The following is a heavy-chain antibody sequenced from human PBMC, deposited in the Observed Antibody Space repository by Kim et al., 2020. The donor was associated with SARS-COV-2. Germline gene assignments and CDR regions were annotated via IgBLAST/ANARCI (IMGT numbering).Heavy chain of an antibody. CDR3: ARDIAAAGRGGTQYYYGMDV. Sequence: SETLSLTCTVSGGSISSYYWSWIRQPPGKGLEWIGYIYYSGSTNYNPSLKSRVTISVDTSKNQFSLKLSSVTAADTAVYYCARDIAAAGRGGTQYYYGMDVWGQGTTVTVSS. CDR2: IYYSGST. D-gene: IGHD6-13*01. J-gene: IGHJ6*02. V-gene: IGHV4-59*13. CDR1: GGSISSYY.